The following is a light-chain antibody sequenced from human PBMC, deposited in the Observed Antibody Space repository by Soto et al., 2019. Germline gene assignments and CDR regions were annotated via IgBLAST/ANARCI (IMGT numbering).Light chain of an antibody. CDR2: LEGSGSY. CDR1: SGHSSYI. CDR3: ETWDSNTRV. J-gene: IGLJ2*01. V-gene: IGLV4-60*02. Sequence: QLVLTQSSSASASLGSSVKLTCTLSSGHSSYIIAWHQQQPGKAPRYLMKLEGSGSYNKGSGIPDRFSGSSSGADRYLTISNVHFEDEADYYCETWDSNTRVFSGGTKLTVL.